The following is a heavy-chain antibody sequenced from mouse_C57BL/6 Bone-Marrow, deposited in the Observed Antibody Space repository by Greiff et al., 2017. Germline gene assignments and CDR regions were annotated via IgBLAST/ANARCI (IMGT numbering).Heavy chain of an antibody. CDR3: ARISFYYYSMDY. CDR2: IWWDDDK. V-gene: IGHV8-8*01. Sequence: QVTLKESGPGILQPSQTLSLTCSFSGFSLSTFGMGVGWIRQPSGKGLEWLAHIWWDDDKYYNTALKSRLTISKDTSNNHVFLKIANVDTADTATYYCARISFYYYSMDYWGQGTSVTVSS. J-gene: IGHJ4*01. CDR1: GFSLSTFGMG.